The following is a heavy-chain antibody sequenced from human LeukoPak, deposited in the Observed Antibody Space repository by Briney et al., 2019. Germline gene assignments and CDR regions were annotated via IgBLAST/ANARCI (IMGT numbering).Heavy chain of an antibody. CDR1: GFTFSSYG. J-gene: IGHJ4*02. CDR3: AKVEGYYFDY. Sequence: GGSLRLSSAASGFTFSSYGMHWVRQAPGKGLEWVAFIRYDGSNKYYADSVKGRFTISRDNSKNTLYLQMSSLRAEDTAVYYCAKVEGYYFDYWGQGTLVTVSS. CDR2: IRYDGSNK. V-gene: IGHV3-30*02.